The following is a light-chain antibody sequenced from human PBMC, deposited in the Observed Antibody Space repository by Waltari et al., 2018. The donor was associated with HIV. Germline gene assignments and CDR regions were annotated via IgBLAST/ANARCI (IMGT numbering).Light chain of an antibody. CDR3: CSYAGTYGPYV. V-gene: IGLV2-11*01. J-gene: IGLJ1*01. Sequence: QSALTQPRSVSGSPGQSVTISCTGTSSDVGRSNHVSWYQQHPGIAPKLIIYDVTKRPSGVPDHFSGSKSTNTAYLTISGLQAEDEADYYCCSYAGTYGPYVFRTGTKVTVL. CDR2: DVT. CDR1: SSDVGRSNH.